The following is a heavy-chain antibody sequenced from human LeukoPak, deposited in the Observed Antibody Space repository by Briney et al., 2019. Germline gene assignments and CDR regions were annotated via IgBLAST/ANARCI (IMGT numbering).Heavy chain of an antibody. CDR3: ARDLDIVVVAAAVRHYGLDV. CDR1: GYTFTNYG. CDR2: ISPYNGNT. V-gene: IGHV1-18*01. D-gene: IGHD2-15*01. Sequence: GASVKVSCTASGYTFTNYGISWVRQAPGQGLEWMGWISPYNGNTNYAQKFQGRVTMTTDTSTTTAYMELRSLRSDDTAVYYCARDLDIVVVAAAVRHYGLDVWGQGTTVTVSS. J-gene: IGHJ6*02.